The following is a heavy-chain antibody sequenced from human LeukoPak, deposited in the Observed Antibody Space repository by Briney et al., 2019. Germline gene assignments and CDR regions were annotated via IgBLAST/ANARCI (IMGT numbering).Heavy chain of an antibody. J-gene: IGHJ3*02. CDR2: ISAYNGNT. CDR1: GYTFTSYG. CDR3: ASDSSGNDAFDI. Sequence: GASVTVSFTASGYTFTSYGISWVRQAPGQGLEWMGWISAYNGNTNYAQKLQGRVTMTTDTSTSTAYMELRSLRSDDTAVYYCASDSSGNDAFDIWGQGTMVTVSS. D-gene: IGHD3-22*01. V-gene: IGHV1-18*01.